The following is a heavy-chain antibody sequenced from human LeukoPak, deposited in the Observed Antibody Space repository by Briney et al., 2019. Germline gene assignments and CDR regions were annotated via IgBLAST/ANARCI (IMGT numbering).Heavy chain of an antibody. CDR1: GGSISSHY. CDR2: IYYSGST. D-gene: IGHD2-2*01. J-gene: IGHJ6*03. CDR3: ARERVVPAASTYYYYYMDV. Sequence: SETLSLTCTVSGGSISSHYWSWIRQPPGKGLEWIGYIYYSGSTNYNPSLKSRVTISVDTSKNQFSLKLSSVTAADTAVYYCARERVVPAASTYYYYYMDVWAKGPRSPSP. V-gene: IGHV4-59*11.